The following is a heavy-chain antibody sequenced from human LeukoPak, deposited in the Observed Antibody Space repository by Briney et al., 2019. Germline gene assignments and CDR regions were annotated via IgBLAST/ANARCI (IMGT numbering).Heavy chain of an antibody. CDR2: IYHSGST. CDR1: GYSISSGYY. V-gene: IGHV4-38-2*01. CDR3: AMRRIVATDTEEIDS. J-gene: IGHJ4*02. Sequence: SETLSLTCAVSGYSISSGYYWGWIRQPPGKGLEWIGSIYHSGSTYYNPSLKSRVTISVDTSKNHFSLKLSSVTAADTAVYYCAMRRIVATDTEEIDSWGQGTLVTVSS. D-gene: IGHD1-26*01.